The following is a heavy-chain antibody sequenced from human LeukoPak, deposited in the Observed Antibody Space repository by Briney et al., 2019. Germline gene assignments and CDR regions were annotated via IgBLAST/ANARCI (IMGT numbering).Heavy chain of an antibody. V-gene: IGHV1-2*04. CDR2: INPKSGGT. Sequence: ASVKVSCKASGYTLTGYYLYWVRQAPGQGLEWMGWINPKSGGTNYAQKFEGWVTMTSDTSINTAYMDLSRLRSDDTAVYYCARVFGSGGPYYGMDVWGQGTTVTVSS. CDR3: ARVFGSGGPYYGMDV. CDR1: GYTLTGYY. J-gene: IGHJ6*02. D-gene: IGHD3-10*01.